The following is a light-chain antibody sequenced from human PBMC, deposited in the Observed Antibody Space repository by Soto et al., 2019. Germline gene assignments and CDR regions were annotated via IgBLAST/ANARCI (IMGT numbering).Light chain of an antibody. V-gene: IGLV3-1*01. J-gene: IGLJ2*01. CDR3: QAWDSSTKV. CDR2: QDT. Sequence: SYELTQSPSVSVSPGQTASITCSGDKLGDKYAWWYQQKPGQSPVLVIYQDTKRPSGIPERFSGSNSGNTATLTISGTQAMDEADYYCQAWDSSTKVFGGGTKVTVL. CDR1: KLGDKY.